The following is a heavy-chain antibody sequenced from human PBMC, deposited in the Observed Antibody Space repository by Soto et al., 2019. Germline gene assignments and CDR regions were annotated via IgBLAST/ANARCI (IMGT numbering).Heavy chain of an antibody. V-gene: IGHV1-46*01. D-gene: IGHD2-21*02. CDR3: ARGGHVVVVTAALDY. Sequence: QVQLMQSGAEVKKPGASVKVSCKASGDTFTDYYIHWVRQAPGQGLEWMGTVNPSGGHTTYAQHLLGRVTMTRDKSTSTLYMELTSLTSDDTAIYYCARGGHVVVVTAALDYWGQGTLVTVSS. CDR2: VNPSGGHT. CDR1: GDTFTDYY. J-gene: IGHJ4*02.